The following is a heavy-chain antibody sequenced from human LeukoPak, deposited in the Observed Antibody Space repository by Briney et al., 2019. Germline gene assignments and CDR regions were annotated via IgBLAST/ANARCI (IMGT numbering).Heavy chain of an antibody. V-gene: IGHV3-21*01. Sequence: GGSLRLSCAASGFTFSSYSMNWVRQAPGKGREWVSSISSISSYIHYADSVKGRFPISRDNAKNSLYLQMNSLRAEDTAVYYCARVRPVGYYDSSVTYGMDVWGQGTTVTVSS. CDR3: ARVRPVGYYDSSVTYGMDV. D-gene: IGHD3-22*01. CDR2: ISSISSYI. CDR1: GFTFSSYS. J-gene: IGHJ6*02.